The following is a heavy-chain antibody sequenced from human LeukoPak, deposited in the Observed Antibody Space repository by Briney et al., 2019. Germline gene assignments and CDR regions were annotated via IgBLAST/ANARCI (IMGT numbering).Heavy chain of an antibody. CDR3: ARYLHYLVDFNS. V-gene: IGHV5-10-1*01. Sequence: GESLKISCKTSGYGFNTYWITWVRQVPGKGLEWMGRIDPSDSDTNYNPSFRGRVTLSVDKSINTAYLQWSSLEASDSAIYYCARYLHYLVDFNSWGQGTLVTVSS. CDR1: GYGFNTYW. J-gene: IGHJ4*02. CDR2: IDPSDSDT. D-gene: IGHD2-15*01.